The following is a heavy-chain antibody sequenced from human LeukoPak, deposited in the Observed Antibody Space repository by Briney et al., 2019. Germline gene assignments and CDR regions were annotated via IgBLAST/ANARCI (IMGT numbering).Heavy chain of an antibody. J-gene: IGHJ2*01. CDR2: IYTSGST. D-gene: IGHD3-3*01. CDR3: ARGILGKGYFDL. CDR1: GGSISSYY. Sequence: KASETLSLTCTVSGGSISSYYWSWIRQPAGKGLEWIGRIYTSGSTNYNPSLKSRVTMSIDTSKNQFSLKLTSVTAADTALYYCARGILGKGYFDLWGRDTLVTVSS. V-gene: IGHV4-4*07.